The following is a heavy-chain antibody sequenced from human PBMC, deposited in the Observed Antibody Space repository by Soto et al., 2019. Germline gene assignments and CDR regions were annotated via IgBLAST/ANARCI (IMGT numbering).Heavy chain of an antibody. V-gene: IGHV4-34*01. D-gene: IGHD3-10*01. CDR1: GGSFSGYY. CDR2: INHSGST. CDR3: ARASPAKYGSGSHAFDI. J-gene: IGHJ3*02. Sequence: ASETLSLTCAVYGGSFSGYYWSWIRQPPGKGLEWIGEINHSGSTNYNPSLKSRVTISVDTSKDQFSLKLSSVTAADTAVYYCARASPAKYGSGSHAFDIWGQGTMVTVSS.